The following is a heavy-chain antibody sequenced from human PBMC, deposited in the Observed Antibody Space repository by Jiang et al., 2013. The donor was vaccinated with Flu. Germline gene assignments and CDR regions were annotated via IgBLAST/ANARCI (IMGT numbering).Heavy chain of an antibody. D-gene: IGHD5-18*01. Sequence: TMSVDTSKNQFSLKLSSVTAADTAVYYCARVDSYGYFDYWGQGTLVTVSS. V-gene: IGHV4-4*06. CDR3: ARVDSYGYFDY. J-gene: IGHJ4*02.